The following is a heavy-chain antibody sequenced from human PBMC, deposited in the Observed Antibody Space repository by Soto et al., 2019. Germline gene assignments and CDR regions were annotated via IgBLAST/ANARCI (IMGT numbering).Heavy chain of an antibody. CDR1: GGTFSSYA. Sequence: SVKVSCKASGGTFSSYAIGWVRQAPGQGLEWMGGIIPIFGTANYAQKFQGRVTITADESTSTAYMELSSLRSEDTAVYYCARSTMVRGVMFYGMDVWGQGTTVTVSS. V-gene: IGHV1-69*13. D-gene: IGHD3-10*01. CDR2: IIPIFGTA. CDR3: ARSTMVRGVMFYGMDV. J-gene: IGHJ6*02.